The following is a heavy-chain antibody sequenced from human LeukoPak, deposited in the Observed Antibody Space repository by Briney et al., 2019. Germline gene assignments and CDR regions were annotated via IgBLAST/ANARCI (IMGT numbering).Heavy chain of an antibody. D-gene: IGHD5-12*01. CDR1: XYTFTSYG. V-gene: IGHV1-18*01. J-gene: IGHJ5*02. CDR3: ARWLRFPYNWFDP. CDR2: ISAYNGNT. Sequence: SVXVSCKASXYTFTSYGISWVRQAPGQGLEWMGWISAYNGNTNYAQKLQGRVTMTTDTSTSTAYMELRSLRSDDTAVYYCARWLRFPYNWFDPWGQGTLVTVSS.